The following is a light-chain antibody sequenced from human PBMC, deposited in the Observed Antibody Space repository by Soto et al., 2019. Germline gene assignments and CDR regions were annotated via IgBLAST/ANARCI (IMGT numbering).Light chain of an antibody. CDR1: QSISGW. J-gene: IGKJ4*02. Sequence: DIQMTQSPSTLSASVGDRVTITCRASQSISGWLAWYQQKPGKAPNFLIYDASTLERGVPSRFRGSGSGTEFTLTISSLQPDDFATYYCQQFNSWPLTFGGGTKVEI. CDR2: DAS. V-gene: IGKV1-5*01. CDR3: QQFNSWPLT.